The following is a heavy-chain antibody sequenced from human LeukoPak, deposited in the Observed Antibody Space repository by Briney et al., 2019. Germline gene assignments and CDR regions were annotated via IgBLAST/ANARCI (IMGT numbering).Heavy chain of an antibody. CDR1: GFAFHGYA. V-gene: IGHV3-9*01. CDR2: ITWNSNGR. Sequence: GTSLRLSCEASGFAFHGYAMHWVRQRPGEGLEWVSGITWNSNGRVYADSVRGQFTVSRDNAKNSVYLQMDTLRIEDTALYFCVKDKQWPGRGAFDVWGRGTTVSVSS. CDR3: VKDKQWPGRGAFDV. J-gene: IGHJ3*01. D-gene: IGHD6-19*01.